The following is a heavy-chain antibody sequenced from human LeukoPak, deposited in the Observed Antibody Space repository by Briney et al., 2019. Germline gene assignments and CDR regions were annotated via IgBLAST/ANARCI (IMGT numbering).Heavy chain of an antibody. V-gene: IGHV3-21*01. CDR2: ISSSSSYI. Sequence: GGSLRLFCAASGFTFSSYSMNWVRQAPGKGLEWVSSISSSSSYIYYADSVKGGFTISRDNAKNSLYLQMNSLRAEDTAVYYCATIAAAVGGFDYWGQGTLVTVSS. D-gene: IGHD6-13*01. J-gene: IGHJ4*02. CDR3: ATIAAAVGGFDY. CDR1: GFTFSSYS.